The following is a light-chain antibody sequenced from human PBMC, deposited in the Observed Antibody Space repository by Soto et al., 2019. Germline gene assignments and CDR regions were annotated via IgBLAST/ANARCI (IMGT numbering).Light chain of an antibody. J-gene: IGKJ1*01. CDR2: LGS. Sequence: IVMTQSPLSLPVTPGEXASIXXXXXXXXXXXXXXXXXXXXLQKPGQSPQLLIYLGSNRASGVPDRLSGSGSGTDFTLQISRVEAEDVGIYYCMQTLQTPTFGQGTKVDIK. CDR3: MQTLQTPT. V-gene: IGKV2-28*01. CDR1: XXXXXXXXXXX.